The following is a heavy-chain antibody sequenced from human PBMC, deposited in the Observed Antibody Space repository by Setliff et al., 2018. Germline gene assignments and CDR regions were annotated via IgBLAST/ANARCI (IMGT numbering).Heavy chain of an antibody. J-gene: IGHJ5*02. CDR1: GASISTTYYY. CDR2: IYQNGIT. V-gene: IGHV4-39*07. Sequence: SETLSLTCSVSGASISTTYYYWDWIRQSPEKGLEWIGTIYQNGITYYNPSVKSRVTISVDKSKNQFSLTLRSVTAADTAVYYCATDGPVLNGDYISWGQGTLVTVSS. D-gene: IGHD3-10*01. CDR3: ATDGPVLNGDYIS.